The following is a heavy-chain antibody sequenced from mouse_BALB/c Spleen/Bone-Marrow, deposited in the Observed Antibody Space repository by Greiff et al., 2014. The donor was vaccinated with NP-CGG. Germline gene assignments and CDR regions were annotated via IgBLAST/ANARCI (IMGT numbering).Heavy chain of an antibody. Sequence: VQLQQSGAELVKPGASVKLSCTASGFNIKDTYMHWVKQRPEQGLEWIGRIDPANGNTKYDPKFQGKATITADTSSNTAYLQLSSLTPEDTAVYYCASYYYGRAWFAYWGQGTLVTVSA. J-gene: IGHJ3*01. CDR3: ASYYYGRAWFAY. CDR1: GFNIKDTY. V-gene: IGHV14-3*02. D-gene: IGHD1-1*01. CDR2: IDPANGNT.